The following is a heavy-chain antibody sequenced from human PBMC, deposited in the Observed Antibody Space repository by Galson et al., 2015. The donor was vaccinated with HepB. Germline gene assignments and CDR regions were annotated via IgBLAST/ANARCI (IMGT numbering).Heavy chain of an antibody. CDR1: GASISSSNW. CDR3: ATIAVAESGRGELVESFHH. J-gene: IGHJ1*01. V-gene: IGHV4-4*02. Sequence: SETLSLTCAVSGASISSSNWGGWVRQPPGKGLEWIGEIYHSGSTNYNPSLKSRVTISVDRSKNQFSLKLSSVTAADTAVYSCATIAVAESGRGELVESFHHWGQGTLVTVS. D-gene: IGHD6-19*01. CDR2: IYHSGST.